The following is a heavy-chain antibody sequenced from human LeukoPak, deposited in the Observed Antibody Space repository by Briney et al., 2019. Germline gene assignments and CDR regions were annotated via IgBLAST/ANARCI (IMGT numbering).Heavy chain of an antibody. CDR3: ARGFYDFLTGYYLDV. D-gene: IGHD3-9*01. CDR2: IHTSGST. V-gene: IGHV4-4*09. CDR1: GGSISSYY. Sequence: SETLSLPCTVSGGSISSYYWSWIRQPPGKGLEGVRYIHTSGSTSYNSFLTSRVTMSVDTSNNHFSLRLSSVTAADTAVYYCARGFYDFLTGYYLDVWGKGTTVTVSS. J-gene: IGHJ6*04.